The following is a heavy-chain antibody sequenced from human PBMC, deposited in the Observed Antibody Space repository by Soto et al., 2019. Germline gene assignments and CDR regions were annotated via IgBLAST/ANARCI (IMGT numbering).Heavy chain of an antibody. J-gene: IGHJ6*03. D-gene: IGHD3-16*01. CDR3: ATDHSLAYYSYAS. CDR2: FAPEDGVT. Sequence: ASVEVSCKVSGYPLSDFSMHWVRQAPGKGLEWMGVFAPEDGVTIYAQKFQGRVPMTVDTSTDTAYLELSSLTPEVTAVYYSATDHSLAYYSYASGGKG. V-gene: IGHV1-24*01. CDR1: GYPLSDFS.